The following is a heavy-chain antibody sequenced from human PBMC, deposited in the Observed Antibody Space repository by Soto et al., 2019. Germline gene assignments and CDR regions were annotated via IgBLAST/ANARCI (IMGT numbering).Heavy chain of an antibody. CDR1: GGSFSGYY. V-gene: IGHV4-34*01. CDR3: AREYKVYAIRFSYGMDV. J-gene: IGHJ6*02. Sequence: KTXGTLSLTFAVYGGSFSGYYWSWIRQPPRKGLEWIGEINHSGSTNYNPFLKSRVTISVDTSKNQFSLKLSSVTAADTAVYYCAREYKVYAIRFSYGMDVWGQRTTVTVSS. D-gene: IGHD2-8*01. CDR2: INHSGST.